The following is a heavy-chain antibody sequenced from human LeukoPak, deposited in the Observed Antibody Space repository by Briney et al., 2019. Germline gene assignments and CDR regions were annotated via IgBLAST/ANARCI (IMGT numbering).Heavy chain of an antibody. Sequence: PGGSLRLSCAASGFTFSSYAMSWVRQAPGKGLEWVSAISGSGGSTYYADSVKVLYTIYRDNSKNSLYLEMNSLRAEDTAVYYCAKDSRVARSLYHYYYGMDVWGQGTTGTVSS. CDR1: GFTFSSYA. J-gene: IGHJ6*02. CDR2: ISGSGGST. V-gene: IGHV3-23*01. D-gene: IGHD6-13*01. CDR3: AKDSRVARSLYHYYYGMDV.